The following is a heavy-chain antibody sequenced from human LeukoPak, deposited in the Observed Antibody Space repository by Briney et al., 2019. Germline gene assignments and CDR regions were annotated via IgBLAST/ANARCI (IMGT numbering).Heavy chain of an antibody. J-gene: IGHJ4*02. CDR1: GFTFSSYA. D-gene: IGHD2-2*01. Sequence: GGSLRLSCAASGFTFSSYAMHWVRQAPGKGLEWVSYISSSGSTIYYADSVKGRFTISRDNAKNSLYLQMNSLRAEDTAVYYCARDFGYCSSTSCPKFQRWGQGTLVTVSS. CDR3: ARDFGYCSSTSCPKFQR. V-gene: IGHV3-48*04. CDR2: ISSSGSTI.